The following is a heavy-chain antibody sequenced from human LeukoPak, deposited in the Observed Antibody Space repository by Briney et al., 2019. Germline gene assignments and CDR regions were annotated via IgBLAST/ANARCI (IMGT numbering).Heavy chain of an antibody. CDR2: MNPSSGKT. CDR1: GYTFTSSD. D-gene: IGHD3-3*01. J-gene: IGHJ6*03. V-gene: IGHV1-8*02. CDR3: ARGVNYDFWSEEASGYYYYYMDV. Sequence: ASVKVSCKASGYTFTSSDINWVRQATGQGLEWMGWMNPSSGKTGYAQKFQDRVTMTRDTSISTAYMELSSLRSEDTAVYYCARGVNYDFWSEEASGYYYYYMDVWGKGTTVTVSS.